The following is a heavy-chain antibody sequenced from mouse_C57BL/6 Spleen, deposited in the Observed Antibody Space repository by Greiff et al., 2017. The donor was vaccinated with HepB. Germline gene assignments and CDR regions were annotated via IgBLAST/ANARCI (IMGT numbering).Heavy chain of an antibody. J-gene: IGHJ4*01. Sequence: VHVKQSGPELVKPGASVKMSCKASGYTFTDYNMHWVKQSHGKSLEWIGYINPNNGGTSYNQKFKGKATLTVNKSSSTAYMELRSLTSEDSAVYYCASHYGTGYAMDYWGQGTSVTVSS. CDR1: GYTFTDYN. D-gene: IGHD1-1*01. CDR3: ASHYGTGYAMDY. CDR2: INPNNGGT. V-gene: IGHV1-22*01.